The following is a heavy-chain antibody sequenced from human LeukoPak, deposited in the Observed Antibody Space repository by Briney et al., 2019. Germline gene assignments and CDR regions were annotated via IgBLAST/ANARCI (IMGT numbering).Heavy chain of an antibody. V-gene: IGHV3-21*04. J-gene: IGHJ4*02. CDR1: EFSVGSNY. CDR2: ISSSSSYI. D-gene: IGHD6-19*01. CDR3: ARGLAVAGTGDY. Sequence: GGSLSLSCAVSEFSVGSNYMTWVLQAPGKGLQWVLSISSSSSYIYYADSVKGRFTISRDKAKNSLYLQMNIVSAEDTAVYYFARGLAVAGTGDYWGERTLVSVPS.